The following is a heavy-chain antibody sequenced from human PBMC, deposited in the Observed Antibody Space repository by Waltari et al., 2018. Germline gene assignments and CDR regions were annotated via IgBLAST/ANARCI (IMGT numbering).Heavy chain of an antibody. D-gene: IGHD2-21*02. Sequence: EVQLVESGGGLVQPGGSRRLYWAASGLTCSSDWMSLVRQAPAKGQDGVANIKQDGSDKYYVYSVKGRFTISRDNAKNSLYLQMNSLRAEDTAVYYCASFGGVTGPNWFDPWGQGTLVTVSS. CDR1: GLTCSSDW. CDR3: ASFGGVTGPNWFDP. V-gene: IGHV3-7*01. J-gene: IGHJ5*02. CDR2: IKQDGSDK.